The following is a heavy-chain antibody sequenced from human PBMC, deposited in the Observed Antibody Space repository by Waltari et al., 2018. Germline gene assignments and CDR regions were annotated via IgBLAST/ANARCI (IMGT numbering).Heavy chain of an antibody. CDR2: IKNDGRIT. V-gene: IGHV3-74*01. CDR1: GFTFSMHW. D-gene: IGHD3-3*01. J-gene: IGHJ4*02. Sequence: EVQLVESGGGLVQPGGSLRLSCVASGFTFSMHWMYWCCQGPGKGLVWVSRIKNDGRITDYADSVKGRFTISRDNAKNTLYLQMSSLRAEDTGVYYCVRGGSNGVVRPLDYWGQGTLVTVS. CDR3: VRGGSNGVVRPLDY.